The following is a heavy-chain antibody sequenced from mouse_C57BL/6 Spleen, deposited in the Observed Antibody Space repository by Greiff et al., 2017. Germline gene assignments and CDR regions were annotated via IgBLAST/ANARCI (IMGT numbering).Heavy chain of an antibody. CDR3: ARDREYYGTVVAY. CDR2: ISYDGSN. D-gene: IGHD1-1*01. Sequence: EVKLQESGPGLVKPSQSLSLTCSVTGYSITSGYYWNWIRQFPGNKLEWMGYISYDGSNNYNQSLKKRISITRDTSKNQFFLKLKSETTEDTATYYCARDREYYGTVVAYWGKGTLVTVSA. J-gene: IGHJ3*01. CDR1: GYSITSGYY. V-gene: IGHV3-6*01.